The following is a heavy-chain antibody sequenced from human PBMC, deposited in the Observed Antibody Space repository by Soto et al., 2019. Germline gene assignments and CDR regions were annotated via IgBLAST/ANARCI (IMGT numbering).Heavy chain of an antibody. CDR2: IFYSGST. CDR1: GGSLSSSSYY. CDR3: ARRYSSSSDY. V-gene: IGHV4-61*05. Sequence: SETLSLTCPVSGGSLSSSSYYWGWIRQPPGKGLEWIGYIFYSGSTNYNPSLKSRVTISVDTSKNQFSLKLSSVTAADTAVYYCARRYSSSSDYWGQGTLVTV. J-gene: IGHJ4*02. D-gene: IGHD6-13*01.